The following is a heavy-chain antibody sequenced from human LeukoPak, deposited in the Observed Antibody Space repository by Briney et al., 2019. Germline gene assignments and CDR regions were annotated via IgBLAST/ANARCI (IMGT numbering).Heavy chain of an antibody. V-gene: IGHV1-2*02. D-gene: IGHD6-13*01. CDR3: ARAYGAAAGDYYYYYYYMDV. J-gene: IGHJ6*03. CDR2: INPNSGGT. Sequence: ASVKVSCKASGYTFTGYYMHWVRQAPGQGLEWMGWINPNSGGTNYAQKLQGRVTMTRDTSISTAYMELSRLRSDDTAVYYCARAYGAAAGDYYYYYYYMDVWGKGTTVTVSS. CDR1: GYTFTGYY.